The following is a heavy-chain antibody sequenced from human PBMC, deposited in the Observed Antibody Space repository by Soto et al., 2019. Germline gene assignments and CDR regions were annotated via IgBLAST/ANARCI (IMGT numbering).Heavy chain of an antibody. CDR1: GFTFNNFA. CDR2: VRRDGSYE. Sequence: QVQLVESGGGVVQPGRSLRISCATSGFTFNNFAMHWFRQAPGKGLEWVSTVRRDGSYEQYGDSVKGRFTISRDNHKNTLYLQMNSLRVGDTAVYYCVREGPRKIVGAIDYWGQGTLVTVSS. J-gene: IGHJ4*02. D-gene: IGHD1-26*01. V-gene: IGHV3-33*01. CDR3: VREGPRKIVGAIDY.